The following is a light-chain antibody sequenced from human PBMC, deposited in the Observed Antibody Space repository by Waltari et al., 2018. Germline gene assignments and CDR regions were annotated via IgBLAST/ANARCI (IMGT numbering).Light chain of an antibody. CDR1: QSVKNN. J-gene: IGKJ4*01. Sequence: DIQMTQSPSTLSASVGDRVTITCRASQSVKNNLAWYQQKPGKAPKVLIHKASRLESGVPSMFSGSGFGTDFILSISSLQPDDFATYYCQEYDSLPVTFGGGTRVEIK. CDR3: QEYDSLPVT. CDR2: KAS. V-gene: IGKV1-5*03.